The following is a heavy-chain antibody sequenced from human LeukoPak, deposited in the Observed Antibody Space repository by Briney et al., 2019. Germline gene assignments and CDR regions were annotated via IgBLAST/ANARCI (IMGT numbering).Heavy chain of an antibody. CDR2: INHSGST. J-gene: IGHJ5*02. D-gene: IGHD3-3*01. Sequence: SETLSLTCAVYGGSFSGYYWSWIRQPPGKGLEWIGEINHSGSTNYNPSLKSRVTISVDTSKNQFSLKLSSVTAADTAVYYCARVGQNYDFWSGYYNWFDPWGQGTLVTVSS. V-gene: IGHV4-34*01. CDR3: ARVGQNYDFWSGYYNWFDP. CDR1: GGSFSGYY.